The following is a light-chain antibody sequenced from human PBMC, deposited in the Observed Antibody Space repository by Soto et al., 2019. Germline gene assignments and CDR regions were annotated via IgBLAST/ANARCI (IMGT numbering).Light chain of an antibody. J-gene: IGKJ2*01. CDR1: QSISSW. CDR2: KAS. CDR3: HLGKDT. V-gene: IGKV1-5*03. Sequence: DIQMTQSPSTLSASVGDRVTITCRASQSISSWLAWYQQKPGKAPKLLIYKASSLESGVPSRFSGSGSGTEFTLTISSPQPDDFATYYCHLGKDTFGQGTKLEIK.